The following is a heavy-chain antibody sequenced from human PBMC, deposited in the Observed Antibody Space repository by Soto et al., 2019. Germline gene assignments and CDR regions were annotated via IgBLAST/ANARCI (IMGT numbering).Heavy chain of an antibody. J-gene: IGHJ4*02. CDR2: IGTRGNTK. CDR1: GFTFSDYY. V-gene: IGHV3-11*01. D-gene: IGHD4-17*01. Sequence: QVQLVESGGGLVKPGGSLRLSCATSGFTFSDYYMSWIRQAPGKGLEWVSYIGTRGNTKYYADSVRGRFTISRDNAKNSLYLQMNSLRADDSAVYYCARHGTEYYGEYYDYWGQGIPVTVSS. CDR3: ARHGTEYYGEYYDY.